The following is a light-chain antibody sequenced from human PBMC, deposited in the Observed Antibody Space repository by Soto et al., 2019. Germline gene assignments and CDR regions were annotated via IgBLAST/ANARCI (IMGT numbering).Light chain of an antibody. CDR1: QSVGSN. CDR3: QQYNNWPTWT. V-gene: IGKV3-15*01. Sequence: EIVMTQSPATLSVSPGERVTRSCRARQSVGSNLAWYQQKPGQAPRLLIYGASTRATGIPARFSGSGSETEFTLTISSLQAEDSAVYFCQQYNNWPTWTFGQGTKVDI. J-gene: IGKJ1*01. CDR2: GAS.